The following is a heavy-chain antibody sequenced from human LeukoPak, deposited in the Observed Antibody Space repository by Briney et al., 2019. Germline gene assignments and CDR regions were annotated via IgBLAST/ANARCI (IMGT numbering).Heavy chain of an antibody. D-gene: IGHD3-3*01. CDR3: ARGTIFGVVITLFDY. V-gene: IGHV3-21*01. J-gene: IGHJ4*02. Sequence: GGSLRLSCAASGFTFSSYRMNWVRQAPGKGLGWVSSIISSSSYIYYADSVKGRFTISRDNAKNSLYLQMNSLRAEDTAVYYCARGTIFGVVITLFDYWGQGTLVTVSS. CDR1: GFTFSSYR. CDR2: IISSSSYI.